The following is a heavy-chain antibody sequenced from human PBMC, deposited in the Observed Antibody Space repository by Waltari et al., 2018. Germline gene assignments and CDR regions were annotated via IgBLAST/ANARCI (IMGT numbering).Heavy chain of an antibody. V-gene: IGHV1-8*01. Sequence: QVQLVQSGAEVKKPGASVKVSCKASGYTFTSYDINWVRQATGQGLEWMGWMNPNSGKTGYAQKFQGRVTMTRNTSISTAYRELSSLRSEDTAVYYCASPYYYGSGTQSWVGAFDIWGQGTMVTVSS. CDR1: GYTFTSYD. CDR3: ASPYYYGSGTQSWVGAFDI. CDR2: MNPNSGKT. D-gene: IGHD3-10*01. J-gene: IGHJ3*02.